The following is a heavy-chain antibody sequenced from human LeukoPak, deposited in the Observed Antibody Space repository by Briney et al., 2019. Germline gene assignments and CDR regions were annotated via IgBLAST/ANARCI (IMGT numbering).Heavy chain of an antibody. CDR3: ARDGPYRYRLNWFDP. Sequence: AAVEVSCKASGYIFTSYGISWVRQAPGRGREWMGWISAYNGNTNYAQELQGRVTMTPDTSTSTAYMELRSLRSDDTALYYCARDGPYRYRLNWFDPWGQGTLVTVSS. J-gene: IGHJ5*02. V-gene: IGHV1-18*01. D-gene: IGHD5-18*01. CDR1: GYIFTSYG. CDR2: ISAYNGNT.